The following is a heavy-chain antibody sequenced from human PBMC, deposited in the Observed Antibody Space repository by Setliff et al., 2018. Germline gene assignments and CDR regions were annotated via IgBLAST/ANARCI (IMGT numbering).Heavy chain of an antibody. CDR2: IGAYNGNT. Sequence: GASVKVSCRASGYTFTNYGVTWVRQAPGQGLEWMGWIGAYNGNTYNAHKFQGRVTMTSDTSTSTAYMELRSLRSDDTAVYYCARVTIAVAGYYEAFDIWGQGTMVTVSS. V-gene: IGHV1-18*01. D-gene: IGHD6-19*01. CDR3: ARVTIAVAGYYEAFDI. CDR1: GYTFTNYG. J-gene: IGHJ3*02.